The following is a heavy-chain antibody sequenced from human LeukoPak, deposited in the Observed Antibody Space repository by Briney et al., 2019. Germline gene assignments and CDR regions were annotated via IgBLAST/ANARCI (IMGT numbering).Heavy chain of an antibody. J-gene: IGHJ3*02. CDR3: AKHSRRNASDI. D-gene: IGHD6-13*01. CDR1: GGSISSYY. Sequence: PSETLSLTCTVSGGSISSYYWSWIRQPPGKGLEWIGYIYTSGSTNYNPSLKSRVTISVDTSKNQFSLKLSSVTAADTAVYYCAKHSRRNASDIWGQGTMVTVSS. CDR2: IYTSGST. V-gene: IGHV4-4*09.